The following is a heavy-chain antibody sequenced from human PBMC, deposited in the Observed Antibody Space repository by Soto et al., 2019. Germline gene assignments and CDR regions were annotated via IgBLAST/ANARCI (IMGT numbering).Heavy chain of an antibody. D-gene: IGHD3-9*01. CDR2: IYNDGSYT. V-gene: IGHV3-74*01. J-gene: IGHJ4*02. CDR3: TRGPRPISTGKGDE. CDR1: GFIFKMYW. Sequence: GGSLRLSCAASGFIFKMYWMHWVRQTPGKGLVWISRIYNDGSYTDYADSVRGRFTISRDNVNDTLYLQMNNLRAEDSGLYYCTRGPRPISTGKGDEWGQGTQVTVSS.